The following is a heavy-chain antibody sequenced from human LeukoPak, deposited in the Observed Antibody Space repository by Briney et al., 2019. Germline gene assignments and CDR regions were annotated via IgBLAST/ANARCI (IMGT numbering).Heavy chain of an antibody. D-gene: IGHD3-9*01. V-gene: IGHV4-34*01. CDR1: GGSFSGYY. Sequence: SETLSLTCAVYGGSFSGYYWSWIRQPPGKGLEWIGEINHSGSTNYNPSLKSRVTISVDTSKNQFSLKLSSVTAADTAVYCCARREDDILTRYIDYWGQGTLVTVSS. CDR2: INHSGST. J-gene: IGHJ4*02. CDR3: ARREDDILTRYIDY.